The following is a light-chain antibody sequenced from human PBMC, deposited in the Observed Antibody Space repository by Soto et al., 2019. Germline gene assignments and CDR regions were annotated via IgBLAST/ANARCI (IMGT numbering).Light chain of an antibody. CDR3: QQSYLTPFT. V-gene: IGKV1-39*01. Sequence: DIQMTQSPSSLSASVGDRVTIACRASQSITSYLNWYQQKPGKAPKLLIYAASSLQSGVPSRFSGSGSGTDFTLTISSLQPEDFATYYCQQSYLTPFTFGPGTEVDI. CDR2: AAS. CDR1: QSITSY. J-gene: IGKJ3*01.